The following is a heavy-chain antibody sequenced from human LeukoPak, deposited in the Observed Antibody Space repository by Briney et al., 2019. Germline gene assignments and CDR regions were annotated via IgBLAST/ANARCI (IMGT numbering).Heavy chain of an antibody. CDR3: ARAETYYDFWSGYPN. CDR2: INPSGGST. Sequence: ASVKVSCKASGYTFTSYYMHWVRQAPGQGLEWMGIINPSGGSTSYAQKFQGRVTMTRDMSTSTVYMELSSLRSEDTAVYYCARAETYYDFWSGYPNWGQGTLVTVSS. J-gene: IGHJ4*02. CDR1: GYTFTSYY. V-gene: IGHV1-46*01. D-gene: IGHD3-3*01.